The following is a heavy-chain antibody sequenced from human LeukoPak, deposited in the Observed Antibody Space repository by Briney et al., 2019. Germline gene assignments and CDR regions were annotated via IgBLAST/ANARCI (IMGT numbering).Heavy chain of an antibody. Sequence: QPGGSLRLSCAASGITFSSYGMHWVRQAPGKGLEWVAVISYDGSNKYYADSVKGRFTISRDNSKNTLYLQMNSLRAEDTAVYYCAKGLVAASFFDYWGQGTLVTVSS. CDR2: ISYDGSNK. CDR1: GITFSSYG. CDR3: AKGLVAASFFDY. V-gene: IGHV3-30*18. D-gene: IGHD2-15*01. J-gene: IGHJ4*02.